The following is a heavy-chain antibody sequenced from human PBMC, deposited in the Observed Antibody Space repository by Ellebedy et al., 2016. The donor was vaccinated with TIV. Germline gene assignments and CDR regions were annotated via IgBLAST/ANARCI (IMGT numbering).Heavy chain of an antibody. CDR2: IDPNDPRESYK. CDR1: GYSFALYW. D-gene: IGHD6-19*01. CDR3: ARRRSSVRRESQHFDS. Sequence: GESLKISXEGSGYSFALYWISWVRQKPGKGLEWMGRIDPNDPRESYKSYGPSFQGHVTISADKSISTAYLQWSSLKASDTAVYYCARRRSSVRRESQHFDSWGQGTLVTVSS. V-gene: IGHV5-10-1*01. J-gene: IGHJ4*02.